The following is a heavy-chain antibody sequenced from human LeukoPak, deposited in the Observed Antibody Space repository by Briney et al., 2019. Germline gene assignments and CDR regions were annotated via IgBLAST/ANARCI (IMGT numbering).Heavy chain of an antibody. CDR2: INPNSGRT. D-gene: IGHD6-13*01. V-gene: IGHV1-2*02. CDR3: ARTREYSSSWYFPPFDP. J-gene: IGHJ5*02. Sequence: ASVKVSCKASGYTFTGYYMNWVRQAPGQGLEWMGWINPNSGRTNYAQNFQGRATMTRDPSISTAYMELSGLTSNDTAVYYCARTREYSSSWYFPPFDPWGQGTLVTVPS. CDR1: GYTFTGYY.